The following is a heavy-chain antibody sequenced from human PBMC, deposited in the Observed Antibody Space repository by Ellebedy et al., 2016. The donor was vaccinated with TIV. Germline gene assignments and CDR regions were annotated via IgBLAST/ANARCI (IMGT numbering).Heavy chain of an antibody. CDR1: GYTFISYT. D-gene: IGHD2-15*01. CDR3: ARDACRTFSGGRCYSHYYGMDV. Sequence: AASVKVSCKASGYTFISYTMHWVRQAPEQRLEWMGWINAGNGNTKYSQKFQGRVTITRDTSASTAYMELSSLRSEDTAVYYCARDACRTFSGGRCYSHYYGMDVWGQGTTVTVSS. CDR2: INAGNGNT. J-gene: IGHJ6*02. V-gene: IGHV1-3*01.